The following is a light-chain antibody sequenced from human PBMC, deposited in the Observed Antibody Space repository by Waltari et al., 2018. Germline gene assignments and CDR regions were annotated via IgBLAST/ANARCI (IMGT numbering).Light chain of an antibody. CDR2: DAS. V-gene: IGKV1-33*01. J-gene: IGKJ4*01. Sequence: DIQMTQSPSSLSASVGDRVTITCQSSHDITNYLNWYQQKPGKPPKLLTYDASNLETEVPSRFSGSGSGTDFTLTIISLQPEDVATYYCQQYDNLRLSFGGGTKVEI. CDR3: QQYDNLRLS. CDR1: HDITNY.